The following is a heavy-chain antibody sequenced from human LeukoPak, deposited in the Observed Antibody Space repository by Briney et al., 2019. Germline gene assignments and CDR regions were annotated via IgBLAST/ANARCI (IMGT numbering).Heavy chain of an antibody. D-gene: IGHD3-3*01. V-gene: IGHV3-30-3*01. J-gene: IGHJ3*02. Sequence: PGGSLRLSCAASGFTFSSYAMHWVRQAPGKGLEWVAVISYDGSNKYYADSVKGRFTISRDNSKNTLYLQMNSLRAEDTAVYYCARDPGLGVGADAFDIWGQGTMVTVSS. CDR1: GFTFSSYA. CDR3: ARDPGLGVGADAFDI. CDR2: ISYDGSNK.